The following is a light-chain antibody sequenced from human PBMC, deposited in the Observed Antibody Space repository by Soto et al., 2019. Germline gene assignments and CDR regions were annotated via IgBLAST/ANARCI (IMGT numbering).Light chain of an antibody. J-gene: IGLJ1*01. Sequence: QSALTQPASVSGSPGQSITISCTGTSSDVGGYNYVSWYQQHPGKAPKLIIYEVSNRPSGVSNRFSGSKSGNTASLTISGLQAEYEDDYYCNSYTSKSTGVFGTGTKVTVL. CDR1: SSDVGGYNY. CDR2: EVS. CDR3: NSYTSKSTGV. V-gene: IGLV2-14*01.